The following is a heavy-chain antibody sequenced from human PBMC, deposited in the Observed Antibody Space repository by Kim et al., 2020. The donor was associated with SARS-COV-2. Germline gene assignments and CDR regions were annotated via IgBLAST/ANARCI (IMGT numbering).Heavy chain of an antibody. V-gene: IGHV3-9*01. CDR1: GFTFGDYA. J-gene: IGHJ4*02. CDR3: AKDRLYASSGKEF. D-gene: IGHD2-8*01. Sequence: GGSLRLSCAASGFTFGDYAMHWVRQAPGKGLEWVSGITWNSGTIGYADSVKGRFTISRDNAKNSLYLQMNSLRTEDTALYYCAKDRLYASSGKEFWGQGTLVTVSS. CDR2: ITWNSGTI.